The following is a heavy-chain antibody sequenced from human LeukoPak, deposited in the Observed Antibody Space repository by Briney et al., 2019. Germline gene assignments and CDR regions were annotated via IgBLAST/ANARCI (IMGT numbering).Heavy chain of an antibody. V-gene: IGHV6-1*01. CDR2: TYYRSKGYN. J-gene: IGHJ3*02. CDR1: GDSVSSNSAA. Sequence: SQTLSLTCAISGDSVSSNSAAWNSIRQSPSRGLEWLGRTYYRSKGYNDYAVSVKSRITINPDTSKNQFSLQLNSVTPEDTAVYYCAREPPDDAFDIWGQGTMVTVSS. CDR3: AREPPDDAFDI.